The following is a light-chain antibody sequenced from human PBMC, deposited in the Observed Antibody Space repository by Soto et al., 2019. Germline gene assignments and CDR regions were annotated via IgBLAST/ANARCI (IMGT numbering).Light chain of an antibody. V-gene: IGKV1-5*01. Sequence: DVQMTQSPSTLSASVGDRVTITCRASQSISDWLAWFQQKPGQAPRLLIYDASSLQSGVPSRFSGSGSGTEFTLTINSLQPDDFATYFSQQYSNYSATFGQGTKVDIK. J-gene: IGKJ1*01. CDR3: QQYSNYSAT. CDR1: QSISDW. CDR2: DAS.